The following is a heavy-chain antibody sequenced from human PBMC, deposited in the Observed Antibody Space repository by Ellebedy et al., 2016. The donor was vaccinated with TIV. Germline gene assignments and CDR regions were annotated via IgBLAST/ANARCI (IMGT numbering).Heavy chain of an antibody. CDR1: GFTFATFA. CDR3: AKGRTSSGWYADPFDC. V-gene: IGHV3-23*01. CDR2: ISGSGGST. D-gene: IGHD6-19*01. J-gene: IGHJ4*02. Sequence: GESLKISCAASGFTFATFAMSWVRQAPGKGLEWVSGISGSGGSTYYVDSVKGRFSISRDDSKNTLYLQMNSLRAEDAAVYYCAKGRTSSGWYADPFDCWGQGTLVTVSS.